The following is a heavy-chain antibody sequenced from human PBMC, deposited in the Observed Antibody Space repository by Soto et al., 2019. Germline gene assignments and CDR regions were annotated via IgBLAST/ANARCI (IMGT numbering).Heavy chain of an antibody. CDR1: GVSVRSYT. D-gene: IGHD2-21*02. CDR3: ARDGMTTGDT. Sequence: PSETLSLTCIVSGVSVRSYTWSWVRQPANKGLEWIGRVFSSVSATYNPPLKSRVSISMDTPENRISLKLDSVTAADAGVYFCARDGMTTGDTWGPGTPVTVSS. V-gene: IGHV4-4*07. J-gene: IGHJ4*02. CDR2: VFSSVSA.